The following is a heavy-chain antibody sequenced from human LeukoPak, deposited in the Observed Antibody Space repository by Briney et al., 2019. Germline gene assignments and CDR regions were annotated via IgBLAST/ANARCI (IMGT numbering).Heavy chain of an antibody. CDR2: FDPEDGET. CDR3: ATSLQYSSSSADY. V-gene: IGHV1-24*01. Sequence: ASVTVSCKASGGTFIIYAISWVRQAPGQGREWMGGFDPEDGETIYAQKFQGRVTMTEDTSTDTAYMELSSLRSEDTAVYYCATSLQYSSSSADYWGQGTLVTVSS. CDR1: GGTFIIYA. D-gene: IGHD6-6*01. J-gene: IGHJ4*02.